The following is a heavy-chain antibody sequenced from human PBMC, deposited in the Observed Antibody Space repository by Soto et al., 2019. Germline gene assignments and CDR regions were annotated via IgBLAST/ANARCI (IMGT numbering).Heavy chain of an antibody. Sequence: GGSLRLSCAASGFTFSSYSMNWVRQAPGKGLEWVSSISSSSSYIYYADSVKGRFTISRDNAKNSLYLQMNSLRAEDTAVYYCARGEDGYSSSWLPYYYYGMDVWGKGTTVTVSS. J-gene: IGHJ6*04. CDR1: GFTFSSYS. CDR2: ISSSSSYI. D-gene: IGHD6-13*01. V-gene: IGHV3-21*01. CDR3: ARGEDGYSSSWLPYYYYGMDV.